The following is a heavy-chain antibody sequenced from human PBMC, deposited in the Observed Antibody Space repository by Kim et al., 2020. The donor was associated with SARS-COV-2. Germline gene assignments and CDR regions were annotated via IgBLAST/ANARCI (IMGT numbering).Heavy chain of an antibody. J-gene: IGHJ4*02. CDR2: T. CDR3: VRALTGTHFDY. V-gene: IGHV3-72*01. D-gene: IGHD1-1*01. Sequence: TECAASVKGRFTISRDDSKNSLYLQMNSLKTEDTAVYYCVRALTGTHFDYWGQGTLVTVSS.